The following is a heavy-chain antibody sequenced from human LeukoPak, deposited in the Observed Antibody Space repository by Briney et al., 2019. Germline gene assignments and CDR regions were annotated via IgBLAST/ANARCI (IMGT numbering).Heavy chain of an antibody. CDR3: ARGSEWLLYMDV. V-gene: IGHV3-21*01. Sequence: GGSLRLSCAASGFTFSSYSLNWVRQAPGEGLEWVSSISSSSSYIYYADSVKGRFTISRDNAKNSLYLQMNRLRAEDTAVYYCARGSEWLLYMDVWGKGTTVTVSS. J-gene: IGHJ6*03. D-gene: IGHD3-3*01. CDR2: ISSSSSYI. CDR1: GFTFSSYS.